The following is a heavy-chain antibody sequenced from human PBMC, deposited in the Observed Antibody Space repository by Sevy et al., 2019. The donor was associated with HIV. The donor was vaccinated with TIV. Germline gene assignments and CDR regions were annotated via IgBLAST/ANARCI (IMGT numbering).Heavy chain of an antibody. CDR2: MNPNSGNT. J-gene: IGHJ3*02. Sequence: ASVKVSCKASGYTFTSYDINWVRQATGQGLEWMGCMNPNSGNTGYAQKFQGRVTMTRNTSISTAYMELSSLRSEDTAVYYCASCGGYCSSTSCYVCAFDIWGQGTMVTVSS. D-gene: IGHD2-2*01. CDR3: ASCGGYCSSTSCYVCAFDI. CDR1: GYTFTSYD. V-gene: IGHV1-8*01.